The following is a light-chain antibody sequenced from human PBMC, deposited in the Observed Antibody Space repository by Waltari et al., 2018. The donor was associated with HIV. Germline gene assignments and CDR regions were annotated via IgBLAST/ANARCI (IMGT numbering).Light chain of an antibody. J-gene: IGKJ1*01. CDR1: QSVLYNSNNKSY. V-gene: IGKV4-1*01. CDR3: QQYYSTPT. CDR2: WAS. Sequence: DIVVTQSPDSLSVSLGERAVINCTSSQSVLYNSNNKSYLAWYQHKPGQPPQLLIYWASTRDSGVPDRFTGSGSETDFTLTISHLQAEDVAVYYCQQYYSTPTFGQGTKVEIK.